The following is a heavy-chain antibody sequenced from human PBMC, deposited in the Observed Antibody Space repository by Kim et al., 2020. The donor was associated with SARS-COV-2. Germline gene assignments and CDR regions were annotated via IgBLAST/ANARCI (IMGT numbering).Heavy chain of an antibody. V-gene: IGHV3-23*01. CDR2: ISGSGGST. D-gene: IGHD5-12*01. CDR1: GFTFSSNA. J-gene: IGHJ4*02. CDR3: AKGPALWLRPIDY. Sequence: GGSLRLSCAASGFTFSSNAMNWVRQAPGKGLEWVSVISGSGGSTYYAESVKGRFTISRDNSKNTLYLEMNSLRAEDTVVYYCAKGPALWLRPIDYWGQGT.